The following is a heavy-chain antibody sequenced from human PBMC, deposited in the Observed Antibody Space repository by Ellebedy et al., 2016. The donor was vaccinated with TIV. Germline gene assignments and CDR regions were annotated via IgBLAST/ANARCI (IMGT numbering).Heavy chain of an antibody. J-gene: IGHJ4*02. CDR3: ATIAVAGTDDY. CDR1: GCTFTSYG. Sequence: ASVKVSCXASGCTFTSYGISWVRQAPGQGLEWMGWISAYNGNTNYAQKLQGRVTMTTDTSTSTAYMELRSLRSDDTAVYYCATIAVAGTDDYWGQGTLVTVSS. CDR2: ISAYNGNT. D-gene: IGHD6-19*01. V-gene: IGHV1-18*04.